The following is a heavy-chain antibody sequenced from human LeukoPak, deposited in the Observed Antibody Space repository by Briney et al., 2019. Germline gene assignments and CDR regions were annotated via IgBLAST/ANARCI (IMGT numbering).Heavy chain of an antibody. V-gene: IGHV3-74*01. J-gene: IGHJ4*02. Sequence: NSEGSDTNYADSVRGRFTISRDNAKNTLYLQMNSLRAEATAVYYCARDLCVGGQGTLVTVSS. CDR2: NSEGSDT. CDR3: ARDLCV.